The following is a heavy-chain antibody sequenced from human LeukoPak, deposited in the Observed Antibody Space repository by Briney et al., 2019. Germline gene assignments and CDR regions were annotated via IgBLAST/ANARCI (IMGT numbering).Heavy chain of an antibody. J-gene: IGHJ4*02. CDR1: GGSISSGTYS. CDR2: LYYGGRN. CDR3: AGQAMVLEAEDYSDS. Sequence: PSETLSLTCTVSGGSISSGTYSWLWIRQPPGKGLEWIGSLYYGGRNYYNPSLKNRVTISVDTSKNHLSLTLTSVTATDTAVYFCAGQAMVLEAEDYSDSWGQGTLVTVSS. V-gene: IGHV4-39*02. D-gene: IGHD3-10*01.